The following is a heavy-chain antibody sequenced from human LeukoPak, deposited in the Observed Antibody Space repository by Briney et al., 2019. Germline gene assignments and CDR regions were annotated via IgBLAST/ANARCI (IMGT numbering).Heavy chain of an antibody. CDR1: GGSISSSSYY. Sequence: PSETLSLTCTVSGGSISSSSYYWGWIRQPPGKGLEWIGEINHSGSTNYNPSLKSRVTISVDTSKNQFSLKLSSVTAADTAVYYCARGAPTRGWPYYYYYYMDVWGKGTTVTVSS. J-gene: IGHJ6*03. CDR2: INHSGST. CDR3: ARGAPTRGWPYYYYYYMDV. V-gene: IGHV4-39*07. D-gene: IGHD6-19*01.